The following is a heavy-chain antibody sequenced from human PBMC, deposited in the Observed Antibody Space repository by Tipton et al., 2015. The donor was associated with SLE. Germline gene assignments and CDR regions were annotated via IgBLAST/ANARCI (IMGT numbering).Heavy chain of an antibody. CDR2: IYPGDSDT. D-gene: IGHD2-8*02. CDR1: GCRFTSHW. J-gene: IGHJ4*02. V-gene: IGHV5-51*01. Sequence: QSGAEVKEPGESLKISCKGSGCRFTSHWIAWVRQMPGKGLEWMGIIYPGDSDTRYSPSFQGQVTISVDKSISTAYLQWSSLQASDTAMYYCARHATEVTGGDYWGQGTLVTVSS. CDR3: ARHATEVTGGDY.